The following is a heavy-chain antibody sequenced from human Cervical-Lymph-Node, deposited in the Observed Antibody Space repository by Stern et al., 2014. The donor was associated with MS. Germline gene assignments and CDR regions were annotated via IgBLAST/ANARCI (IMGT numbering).Heavy chain of an antibody. CDR2: IYYSGRT. Sequence: QVQLQESGPGLVKPSETLSLTCTVSGGSISSSSYYWGWIRQPPGKGLEWIGSIYYSGRTSYNQSLKRRVTISVHTYNNQFALKLSSVTAADTAVYYCARLLDYGGTFDYWGQGTLVTVSS. D-gene: IGHD4-23*01. J-gene: IGHJ4*02. CDR1: GGSISSSSYY. V-gene: IGHV4-39*01. CDR3: ARLLDYGGTFDY.